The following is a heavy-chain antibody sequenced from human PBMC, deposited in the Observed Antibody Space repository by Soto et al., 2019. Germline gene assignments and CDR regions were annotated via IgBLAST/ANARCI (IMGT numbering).Heavy chain of an antibody. Sequence: APAKVSCKASGYTFTSYGISWVRHPPGQGLEWMGWISAYHGNRNYAQKLTGRVTMTTDTSTSTAYMELRSLRSDDTAVYYCARGGIVVVLPAAIQYYYYGMDVWGRGTTVTVSS. CDR3: ARGGIVVVLPAAIQYYYYGMDV. D-gene: IGHD2-2*01. V-gene: IGHV1-18*04. J-gene: IGHJ6*02. CDR2: ISAYHGNR. CDR1: GYTFTSYG.